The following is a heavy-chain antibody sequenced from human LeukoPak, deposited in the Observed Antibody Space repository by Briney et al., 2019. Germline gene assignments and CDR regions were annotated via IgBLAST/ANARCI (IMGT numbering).Heavy chain of an antibody. CDR1: GFTFSSYG. J-gene: IGHJ4*02. Sequence: QAGGSLRLSCAASGFTFSSYGMHWVRQAPGKGLEWVAFIRYDGSNKYYADSVKGRFTISRDNSKNTLYLQMNSLRAEDTAVYYCAKGASVPGWEGNYFDCWGQGTLVTVSS. V-gene: IGHV3-30*02. CDR3: AKGASVPGWEGNYFDC. CDR2: IRYDGSNK. D-gene: IGHD1-26*01.